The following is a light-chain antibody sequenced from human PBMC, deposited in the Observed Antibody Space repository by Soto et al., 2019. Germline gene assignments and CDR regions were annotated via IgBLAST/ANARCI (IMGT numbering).Light chain of an antibody. V-gene: IGKV3-20*01. Sequence: EIVLTQSPGTLSLSPGERATLSCRASQSVSSTYLAWYQQKPGQAPRLLISDASNRATGIPDRFSGSGSGTDFTLTISRLEPEDFAVYYCQQYGSLPVTFGQGTRLEIK. CDR2: DAS. CDR3: QQYGSLPVT. J-gene: IGKJ5*01. CDR1: QSVSSTY.